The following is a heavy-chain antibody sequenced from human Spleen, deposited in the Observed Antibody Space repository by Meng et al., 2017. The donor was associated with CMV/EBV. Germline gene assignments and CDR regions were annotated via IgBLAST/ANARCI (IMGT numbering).Heavy chain of an antibody. CDR2: IKEDGSET. CDR3: ARIPVDTTFFVQEFYFDS. V-gene: IGHV3-7*01. D-gene: IGHD3-3*01. J-gene: IGHJ4*02. Sequence: TFNSYWMGWVRQAPGKGLEWVANIKEDGSETYYVDSVKGRFTISRDNAENSLYLQMNSLRVDDTALYYCARIPVDTTFFVQEFYFDSWGQGTLVTVSS. CDR1: TFNSYW.